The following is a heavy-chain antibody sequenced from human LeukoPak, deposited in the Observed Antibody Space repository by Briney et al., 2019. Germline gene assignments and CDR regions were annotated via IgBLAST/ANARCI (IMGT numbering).Heavy chain of an antibody. J-gene: IGHJ5*02. CDR1: GASISSSDYY. CDR3: ARDPPKLHIALVRTQYNWFDP. D-gene: IGHD5-12*01. Sequence: SETLSLTCTVSGASISSSDYYWGWLRQPPGKGLEWIGSIYYSGSTYYNPSLKSRVTISEDTSKNQFSLKLNSVTAADTAVYYCARDPPKLHIALVRTQYNWFDPWGQGTLVIVSS. V-gene: IGHV4-39*07. CDR2: IYYSGST.